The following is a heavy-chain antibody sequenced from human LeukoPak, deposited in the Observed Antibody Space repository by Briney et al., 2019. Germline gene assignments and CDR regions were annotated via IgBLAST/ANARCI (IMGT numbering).Heavy chain of an antibody. Sequence: ASVKVSCKASGYTFTSYGISWVRQAPGQGLEWMGGIIPIFGTANYAQKFQGRVTMTTDTSTSTAYMELRSLRSDDTAVYYCARVQPHRIYYDNSDYPTRNDYWGQGTLVTVSS. CDR1: GYTFTSYG. CDR2: IIPIFGTA. D-gene: IGHD3-22*01. J-gene: IGHJ4*02. CDR3: ARVQPHRIYYDNSDYPTRNDY. V-gene: IGHV1-18*01.